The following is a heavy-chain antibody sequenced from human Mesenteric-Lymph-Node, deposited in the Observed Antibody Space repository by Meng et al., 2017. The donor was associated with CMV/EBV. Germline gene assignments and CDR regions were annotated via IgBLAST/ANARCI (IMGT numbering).Heavy chain of an antibody. CDR1: GGSISSYY. V-gene: IGHV4-59*08. J-gene: IGHJ4*02. D-gene: IGHD3-3*01. CDR3: ARTSYYDFWSGYYTGFDY. CDR2: IYYSGST. Sequence: SETLSLTCTVSGGSISSYYWSWIRQPPGKGLEWIGYIYYSGSTYYNPSLKSRVTISVDTSKNQFSLKLSSVTAADTAVYYCARTSYYDFWSGYYTGFDYWGQGTLVTVSS.